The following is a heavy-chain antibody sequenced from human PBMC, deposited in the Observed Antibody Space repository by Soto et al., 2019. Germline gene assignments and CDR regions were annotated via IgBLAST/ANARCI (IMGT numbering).Heavy chain of an antibody. V-gene: IGHV1-18*01. D-gene: IGHD2-2*01. CDR1: GYTFTSYG. J-gene: IGHJ4*02. CDR2: ISAYNGNT. CDR3: VRGGPYCSSASCYDD. Sequence: APVKVSCKASGYTFTSYGISWVRQAPGQGLEWMGWISAYNGNTNYAQKLQGRVTMTTDTSTSTAYMELRSLRSDDTAVYYCVRGGPYCSSASCYDDWGQGTRVTVSS.